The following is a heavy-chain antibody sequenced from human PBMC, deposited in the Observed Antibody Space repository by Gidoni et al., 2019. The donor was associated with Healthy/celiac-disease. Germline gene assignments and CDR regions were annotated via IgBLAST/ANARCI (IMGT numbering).Heavy chain of an antibody. CDR3: ARGGARGNGIAAAGFNYGLHY. D-gene: IGHD6-13*01. V-gene: IGHV4-34*01. J-gene: IGHJ4*02. Sequence: QVQLQQWGAGLLKLSETLSLTCAVYGGSFSGYYWSWIRQPPGKGLEWIGEINHSGSTNYNPSLKSRVTISVDTSKNQFSLKLSSVTAADTAVYYCARGGARGNGIAAAGFNYGLHYWGQGTLVTVSS. CDR1: GGSFSGYY. CDR2: INHSGST.